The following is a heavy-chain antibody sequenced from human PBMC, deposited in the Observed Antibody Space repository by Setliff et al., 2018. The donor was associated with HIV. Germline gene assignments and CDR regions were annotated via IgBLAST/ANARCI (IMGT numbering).Heavy chain of an antibody. J-gene: IGHJ3*02. V-gene: IGHV3-74*01. CDR1: GFTFSSYS. D-gene: IGHD3-10*01. CDR3: ARGYYGSGSYGRAFDI. CDR2: INSDGSST. Sequence: GSLRLSCAASGFTFSSYSMNWVRQAPGKGLVWVSRINSDGSSTSYADSVKGRFTISRDNAKNSLYLQMNSLRAEDTALYYCARGYYGSGSYGRAFDIWGQGTMVTVSS.